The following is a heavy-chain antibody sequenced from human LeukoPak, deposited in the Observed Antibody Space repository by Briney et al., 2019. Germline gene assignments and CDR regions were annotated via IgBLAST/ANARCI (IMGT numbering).Heavy chain of an antibody. D-gene: IGHD3-22*01. J-gene: IGHJ6*02. CDR3: ATMFGYYDSNGMDV. CDR1: GGSISSSSYY. CDR2: IYYSGST. V-gene: IGHV4-39*01. Sequence: PSETLSLTCTVSGGSISSSSYYWGWIRQPPGKGLEWIGSIYYSGSTYYNPSLKSRVTISVDTSKNQFSLKLSSVTAADTAVYYCATMFGYYDSNGMDVWGQGTTVTVSS.